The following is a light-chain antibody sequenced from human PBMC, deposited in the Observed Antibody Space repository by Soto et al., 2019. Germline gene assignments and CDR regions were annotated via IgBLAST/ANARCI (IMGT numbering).Light chain of an antibody. CDR1: HSVSSSY. CDR2: AAS. Sequence: EIVLTQSPCTLSVSPEERATLSCRASHSVSSSYLAWYQQKPGQPPRLLIYAASTRATDVPARFSGGGSETEFTLTTSSRQAADFAVYFCQQYNIRTPWTFGQGTKVDIK. V-gene: IGKV3-15*01. J-gene: IGKJ1*01. CDR3: QQYNIRTPWT.